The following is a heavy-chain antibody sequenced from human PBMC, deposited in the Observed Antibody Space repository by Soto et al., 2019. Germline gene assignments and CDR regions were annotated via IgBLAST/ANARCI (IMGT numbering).Heavy chain of an antibody. D-gene: IGHD3-3*01. V-gene: IGHV3-23*01. J-gene: IGHJ4*02. Sequence: EVQLLESGGGLVQPGGSLRLSCAASGFTFSSYAMSWVRQAPGKGLEWVSAISGSGGSTYYADSVKGRFTISRDNSKNTLYLQMNSLRAEDTAVYYCAKDLGTYYDFWSGYYPTFDYWGQGTLVTVSS. CDR2: ISGSGGST. CDR3: AKDLGTYYDFWSGYYPTFDY. CDR1: GFTFSSYA.